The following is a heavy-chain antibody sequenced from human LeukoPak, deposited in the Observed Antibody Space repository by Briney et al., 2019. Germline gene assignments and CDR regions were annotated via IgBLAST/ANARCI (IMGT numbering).Heavy chain of an antibody. CDR2: INHSGST. CDR1: GGSFSGYY. Sequence: SETLSLTCAVYGGSFSGYYWSWIRQPPGKGLEWSGEINHSGSTNYNPSLKSRVTISVDTSKNQFSLKLSSVTAADTAVYYCARRSKKPRNDAFDIWGQGTMVTVSS. J-gene: IGHJ3*02. CDR3: ARRSKKPRNDAFDI. V-gene: IGHV4-34*01. D-gene: IGHD2-2*01.